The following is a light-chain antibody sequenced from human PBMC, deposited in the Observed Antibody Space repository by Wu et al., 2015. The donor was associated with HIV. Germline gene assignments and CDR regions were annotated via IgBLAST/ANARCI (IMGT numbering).Light chain of an antibody. CDR3: QQYNSDSRT. CDR2: RAS. CDR1: QSISTW. V-gene: IGKV1-5*03. Sequence: DIQMTQFPATLFASVGDRVTITCRASQSISTWVAWYQQKPGKAPKFLISRASNLESGVPSRFSGSGSGTEFTLTISRLQPDDFATYYCQQYNSDSRTFGQGTKVEIK. J-gene: IGKJ1*01.